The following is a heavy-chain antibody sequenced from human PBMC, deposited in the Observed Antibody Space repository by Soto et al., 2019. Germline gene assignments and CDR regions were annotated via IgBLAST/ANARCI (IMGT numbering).Heavy chain of an antibody. CDR1: GFSLSNAKMG. Sequence: QVTLKESGPVLVKPTETLTLTCTVSGFSLSNAKMGVSWIRQPPGKALEWLAHIFSNDEKSYNASMRSRLTISKDTSKSQVVLTMTNMDPVDTATYYCARMLDYHGSAIFLSVNWFDPWGQGTLVTVSS. V-gene: IGHV2-26*01. CDR2: IFSNDEK. D-gene: IGHD3-10*01. CDR3: ARMLDYHGSAIFLSVNWFDP. J-gene: IGHJ5*02.